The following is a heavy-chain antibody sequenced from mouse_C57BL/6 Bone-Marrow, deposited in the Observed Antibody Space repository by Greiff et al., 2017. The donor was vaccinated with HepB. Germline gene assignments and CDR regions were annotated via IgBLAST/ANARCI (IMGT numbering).Heavy chain of an antibody. Sequence: QVQLQQPGAELVRPGTSVKLSCKASGYTFTSYWMHWVKQRPGQGLEWIGVIDPSDSYTNYNQKFKGKATLTVDTSSSTAYMQLSSLTSEDSAVYYCARSLLGGFAYWGQGTLVTVSA. CDR1: GYTFTSYW. CDR2: IDPSDSYT. D-gene: IGHD2-1*01. CDR3: ARSLLGGFAY. V-gene: IGHV1-59*01. J-gene: IGHJ3*01.